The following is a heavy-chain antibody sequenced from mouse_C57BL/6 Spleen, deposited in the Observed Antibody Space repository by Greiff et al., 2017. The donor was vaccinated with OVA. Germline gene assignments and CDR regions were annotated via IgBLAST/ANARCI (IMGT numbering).Heavy chain of an antibody. V-gene: IGHV1-15*01. CDR1: GYTFTDYE. CDR3: TRRWYSYAMDY. D-gene: IGHD2-1*01. CDR2: IDPETGGT. J-gene: IGHJ4*01. Sequence: VQLQQSGAELVRPGASVTLSCKASGYTFTDYEMHWVKQTPVHGLDWIGAIDPETGGTAYNQKFKGKAILTAYKSSSTAYMELRSLTSEDSAVYYCTRRWYSYAMDYWGQGTSVTVSS.